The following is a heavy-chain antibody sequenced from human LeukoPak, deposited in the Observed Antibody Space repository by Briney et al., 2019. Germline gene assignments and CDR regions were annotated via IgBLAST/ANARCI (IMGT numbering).Heavy chain of an antibody. J-gene: IGHJ5*02. CDR3: ARVRDGDYGYIGFDP. CDR2: IYYSGRT. Sequence: SETLSLTCTVSGGSFSSGGYYWSRIRQHPGTGLEWIGYIYYSGRTYYNPSLKSRVTISVDTSKNQFSLKLSSVTAADTAVYHCARVRDGDYGYIGFDPWGQGTLVTVSS. V-gene: IGHV4-31*03. CDR1: GGSFSSGGYY. D-gene: IGHD4-17*01.